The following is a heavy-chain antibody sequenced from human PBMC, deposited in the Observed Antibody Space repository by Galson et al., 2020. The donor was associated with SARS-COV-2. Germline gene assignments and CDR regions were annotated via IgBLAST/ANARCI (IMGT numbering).Heavy chain of an antibody. CDR1: GFIFEDYG. V-gene: IGHV3-20*04. CDR3: AKDITDGWYGEACET. J-gene: IGHJ3*01. Sequence: SPKIHRAASGFIFEDYGLNWVRQAPGKGLEWVSGVNWNGVSTGYADSVKGRFTVYRDNSKNSLYLHVNNLRADDTALYYCAKDITDGWYGEACETWGQGTMVTVSS. CDR2: VNWNGVST. D-gene: IGHD6-19*01.